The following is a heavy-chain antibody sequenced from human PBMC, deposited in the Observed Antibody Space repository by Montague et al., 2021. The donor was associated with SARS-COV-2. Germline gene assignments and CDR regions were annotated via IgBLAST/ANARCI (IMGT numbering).Heavy chain of an antibody. Sequence: CAISGDSVSSNSAAWNWIRQSPSRRLEWLGRTYYRSKWHNDYAVSVKSRITINPDTSKNQFSLQLKSVTPEDTAVYYCARGWVATIPHMDNWGQGSLVIVSS. CDR2: TYYRSKWHN. CDR3: ARGWVATIPHMDN. CDR1: GDSVSSNSAA. V-gene: IGHV6-1*01. J-gene: IGHJ4*02. D-gene: IGHD5-12*01.